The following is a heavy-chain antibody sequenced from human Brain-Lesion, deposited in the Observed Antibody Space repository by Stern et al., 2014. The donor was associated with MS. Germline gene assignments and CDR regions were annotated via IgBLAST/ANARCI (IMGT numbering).Heavy chain of an antibody. J-gene: IGHJ4*02. CDR1: GGSINSGDYH. CDR3: ARSTVSAEYYFDY. D-gene: IGHD4-11*01. V-gene: IGHV4-30-4*01. CDR2: ITYSGTT. Sequence: VQLVESGPGLVKPSQTLSLTCTVSGGSINSGDYHWTWIRQPPGKGLEWIGFITYSGTTYYKPSLQRRLTISVDTSKNQFSLKLRSVTVGDTAVYYCARSTVSAEYYFDYWGQGTLVTVSS.